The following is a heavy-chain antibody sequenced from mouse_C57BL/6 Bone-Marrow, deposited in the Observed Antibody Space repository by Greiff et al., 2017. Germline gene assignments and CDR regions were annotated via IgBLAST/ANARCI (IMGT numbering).Heavy chain of an antibody. Sequence: EVKVEKSGGGLVKPGGSLKLSCAASGFTFSSYAMSWVRQTPEKRLEWVATISDGGSYIYYPDNVKGRFTISRDNAKTNLYLQLSHLKSEDTAMYYCARRSPGAYWGQGTLVTVSA. CDR2: ISDGGSYI. CDR1: GFTFSSYA. V-gene: IGHV5-4*03. J-gene: IGHJ3*01. CDR3: ARRSPGAY.